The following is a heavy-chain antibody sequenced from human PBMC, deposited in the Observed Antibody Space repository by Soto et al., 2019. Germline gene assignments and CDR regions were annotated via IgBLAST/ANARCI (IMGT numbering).Heavy chain of an antibody. V-gene: IGHV1-18*01. D-gene: IGHD2-21*01. J-gene: IGHJ4*02. CDR2: ISTYNGNT. CDR1: GYTFTSYD. CDR3: ARILWTSDPIVFES. Sequence: GASVKVSCKASGYTFTSYDISWVGQAPGQGLEWMGWISTYNGNTNYAQKLQGRVTMTTDTSTSTAYMELRSLRSDDTGRYYCARILWTSDPIVFESWGQGVLVTVSS.